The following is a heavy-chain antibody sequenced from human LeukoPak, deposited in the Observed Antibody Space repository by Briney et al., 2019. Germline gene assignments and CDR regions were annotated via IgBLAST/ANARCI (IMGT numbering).Heavy chain of an antibody. Sequence: GGSLRLSCTASGFTFSSFEMNWVRQAPGKGLEWVSYISSSGSTTYYADSVKGRFTFSRDNAKNSLYLQMHSLRVEDTAVYYCARPPALNYWGQGTLVTVSS. J-gene: IGHJ4*02. V-gene: IGHV3-48*03. CDR3: ARPPALNY. CDR1: GFTFSSFE. CDR2: ISSSGSTT.